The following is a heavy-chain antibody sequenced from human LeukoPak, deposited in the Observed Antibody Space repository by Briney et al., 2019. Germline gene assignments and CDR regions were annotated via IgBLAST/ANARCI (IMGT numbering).Heavy chain of an antibody. Sequence: PGGSLRLSCAASGFTFSNFAMSWVRQAPGKGLEWVSTVTSSGAATYYRDSVKGRFTISKDNSKNMLFLQMNSLRAEDTAVCYCAKVWWLVRTSDYWGQGTLVTVAS. CDR3: AKVWWLVRTSDY. D-gene: IGHD6-19*01. CDR2: VTSSGAAT. V-gene: IGHV3-23*01. CDR1: GFTFSNFA. J-gene: IGHJ4*02.